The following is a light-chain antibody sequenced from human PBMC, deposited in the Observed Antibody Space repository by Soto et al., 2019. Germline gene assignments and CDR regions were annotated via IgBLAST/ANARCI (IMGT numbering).Light chain of an antibody. CDR3: SSFTSNSIYV. J-gene: IGLJ1*01. V-gene: IGLV2-14*03. Sequence: SAVTQPASLSGAPGRTITISCTGNRNDIGTYDYVSWYQQHPGRAPRLLIYGVTTRPSGISDRFSASKSGPTASLTISGLQPEDEADYYCSSFTSNSIYVFRPGTKVTVL. CDR2: GVT. CDR1: RNDIGTYDY.